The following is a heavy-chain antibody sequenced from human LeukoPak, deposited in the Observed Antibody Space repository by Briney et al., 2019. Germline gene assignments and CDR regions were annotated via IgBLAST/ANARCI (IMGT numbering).Heavy chain of an antibody. D-gene: IGHD5-18*01. CDR2: IYWNDDK. CDR1: GFSLSTSGVG. CDR3: AHRAGPADTAMAAAYYFDY. J-gene: IGHJ4*02. V-gene: IGHV2-5*01. Sequence: SGPTLVKPTQPLTLTCTFSGFSLSTSGVGVGWIRQPPGKALEWLALIYWNDDKRYSPSLKSRLTITKDTSKNQVVLTMTNMDPVDTATYYCAHRAGPADTAMAAAYYFDYWGQGTLVTVSS.